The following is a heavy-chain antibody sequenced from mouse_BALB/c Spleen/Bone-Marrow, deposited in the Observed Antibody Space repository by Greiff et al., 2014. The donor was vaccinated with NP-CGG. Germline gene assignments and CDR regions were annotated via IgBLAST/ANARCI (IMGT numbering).Heavy chain of an antibody. CDR2: ISSGGSYT. D-gene: IGHD2-10*01. CDR1: GFTFSSYG. CDR3: ARGGGAYYGNYWFAY. J-gene: IGHJ3*01. Sequence: EVKLMESGGDLVKPGGSLKLSCAASGFTFSSYGMSWVRQTLDKRLEWVATISSGGSYTYYPDSVKGRFTISRDNAKNTLYLQMSSLKSEDTAMYYCARGGGAYYGNYWFAYWGQGTLVTVSA. V-gene: IGHV5-6*01.